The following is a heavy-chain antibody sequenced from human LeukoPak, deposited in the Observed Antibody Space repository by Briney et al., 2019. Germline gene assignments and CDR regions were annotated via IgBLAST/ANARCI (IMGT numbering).Heavy chain of an antibody. D-gene: IGHD2-2*01. CDR2: INPNSGGT. J-gene: IGHJ6*03. CDR1: GYTFTGYY. Sequence: ASVKVSCKASGYTFTGYYMHWVRQAPGQGLEWMGRINPNSGGTNYAQKFQGRVTMTRDTSISTAYMELSRLRSDDTAVYYCARGVRDCSSTSCYAGSTDYYYYMDVWRKGTTVTVSS. V-gene: IGHV1-2*06. CDR3: ARGVRDCSSTSCYAGSTDYYYYMDV.